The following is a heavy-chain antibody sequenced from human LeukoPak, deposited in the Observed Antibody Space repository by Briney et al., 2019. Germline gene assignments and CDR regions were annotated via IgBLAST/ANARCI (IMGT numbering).Heavy chain of an antibody. CDR3: ARVFTAMVSLFDY. J-gene: IGHJ4*02. Sequence: GGSLRLSCAASGFTFSSYTMNWVRQAPGKGLEWVANIKQDGSEKYYVDSVKGRFTISRGNAKNSLYLQMNSLRAEDTAVHYCARVFTAMVSLFDYWGQGTLVTVSS. CDR2: IKQDGSEK. D-gene: IGHD5-18*01. CDR1: GFTFSSYT. V-gene: IGHV3-7*01.